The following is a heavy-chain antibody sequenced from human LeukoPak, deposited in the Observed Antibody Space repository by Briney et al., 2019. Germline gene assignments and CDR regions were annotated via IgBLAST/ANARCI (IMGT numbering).Heavy chain of an antibody. V-gene: IGHV1-46*01. D-gene: IGHD2-2*01. CDR3: ARDRVRTHDAFDI. J-gene: IGHJ3*02. CDR1: GYTFTSYY. Sequence: ASVKVSCKASGYTFTSYYMHWVRQAPGQGLEWMGIINPSGGSTSYAQKFQGRVTMTRDMSTSTVYMELSSLRSEDTAVYYCARDRVRTHDAFDIWGQGTMVTVSS. CDR2: INPSGGST.